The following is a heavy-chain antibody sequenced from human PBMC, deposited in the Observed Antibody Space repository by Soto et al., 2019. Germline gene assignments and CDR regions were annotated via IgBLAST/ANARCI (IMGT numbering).Heavy chain of an antibody. J-gene: IGHJ6*02. CDR2: IIPLFGTT. CDR3: AAELGFGKFSVV. CDR1: GDTFKNCV. V-gene: IGHV1-69*01. Sequence: QVQVVQSGVEVRRPGSSVKVCSKASGDTFKNCVISWVRQAPGQGLEWMGGIIPLFGTTDFAQRFQARLTITTDESTTTAYMELSRLRSEDTATYYCAAELGFGKFSVVWGQGTTVIVSS. D-gene: IGHD7-27*01.